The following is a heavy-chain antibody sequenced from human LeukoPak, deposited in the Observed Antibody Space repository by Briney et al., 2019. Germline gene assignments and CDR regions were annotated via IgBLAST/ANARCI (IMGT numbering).Heavy chain of an antibody. Sequence: PSGGSLRLSCAASGFTFNIYTMHWVRQAPSKGLEWVALMSYDGSNKYYADSVKGRFTISRDNSKNTLYLQMNSLRAEDTAVYDCAKDLYSGYSNPLSFDYWGQGTLVTVSS. CDR1: GFTFNIYT. CDR3: AKDLYSGYSNPLSFDY. CDR2: MSYDGSNK. J-gene: IGHJ4*02. V-gene: IGHV3-30-3*01. D-gene: IGHD5-18*01.